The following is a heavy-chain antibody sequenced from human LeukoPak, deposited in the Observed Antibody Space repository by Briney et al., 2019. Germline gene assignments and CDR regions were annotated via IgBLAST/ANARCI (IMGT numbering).Heavy chain of an antibody. D-gene: IGHD3-3*01. V-gene: IGHV4-31*03. CDR1: GVSISSGGYY. CDR3: ARDRAFWSGGDYYYYGMDV. CDR2: IYYSGST. J-gene: IGHJ6*02. Sequence: SETLSLTCTVSGVSISSGGYYWSWIRQHPGKGLEWIGYIYYSGSTYYNPSLKSRVTISVDTSKNQFSLKLSSVTAADTAVYYCARDRAFWSGGDYYYYGMDVWGQGTTVTVSS.